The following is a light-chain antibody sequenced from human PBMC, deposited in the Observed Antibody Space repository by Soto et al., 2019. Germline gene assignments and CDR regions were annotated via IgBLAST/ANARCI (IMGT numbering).Light chain of an antibody. CDR1: SSNIGSNT. Sequence: QSVLTQPPSTSGTPGQRVTISCSGASSNIGSNTVNWYQHLPGTATKLLIYYNTQRPSGVPDRFSGSRSGTSASLAITGLQSGDDAYYYCAAWDDSLNGVVFGGGTKVTVL. CDR3: AAWDDSLNGVV. V-gene: IGLV1-44*01. J-gene: IGLJ2*01. CDR2: YNT.